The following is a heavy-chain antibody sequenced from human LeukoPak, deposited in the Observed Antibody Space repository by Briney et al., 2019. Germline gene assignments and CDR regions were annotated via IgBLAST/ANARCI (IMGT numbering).Heavy chain of an antibody. CDR3: ARVYAARDILTGYHKYYFDY. D-gene: IGHD3-9*01. J-gene: IGHJ4*02. V-gene: IGHV1-2*02. CDR2: INPNSGGT. Sequence: ASVKVSCKASGYTFTGYYMHWVRQAPGQGLEWMGWINPNSGGTNYAQKFQGRVTMTRDTSISTAYMELSRLRSDDTAVYYCARVYAARDILTGYHKYYFDYWGQGTLVTVSS. CDR1: GYTFTGYY.